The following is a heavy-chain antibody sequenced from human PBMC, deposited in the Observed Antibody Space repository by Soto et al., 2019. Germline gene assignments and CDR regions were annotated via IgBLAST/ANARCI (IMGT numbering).Heavy chain of an antibody. CDR3: AKERGNFVDYGDYGVPPPPTGDAEYFQH. CDR2: ISYDGSNK. CDR1: GFTFSSYG. V-gene: IGHV3-30*18. Sequence: GGSLRLSCAASGFTFSSYGMHWVRQAPGKGLEWVAVISYDGSNKYYADSVKGRFTISRDNSKNTLYLQMNSLRAEDTAVYYCAKERGNFVDYGDYGVPPPPTGDAEYFQHWGQGTLVTVSS. D-gene: IGHD4-17*01. J-gene: IGHJ1*01.